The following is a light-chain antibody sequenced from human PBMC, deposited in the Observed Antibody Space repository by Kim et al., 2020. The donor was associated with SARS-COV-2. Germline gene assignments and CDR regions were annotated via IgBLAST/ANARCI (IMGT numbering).Light chain of an antibody. CDR2: DAS. CDR3: QQYDNSLLT. CDR1: RSVSRNS. Sequence: APWERATLSCRASRSVSRNSLAWYQQKPGQAPRLLIYDASIRATGIPDRFSGSGSGTDFTLTINRLAPEDFAVYFCQQYDNSLLTFGGGTKVDIK. V-gene: IGKV3-20*01. J-gene: IGKJ4*01.